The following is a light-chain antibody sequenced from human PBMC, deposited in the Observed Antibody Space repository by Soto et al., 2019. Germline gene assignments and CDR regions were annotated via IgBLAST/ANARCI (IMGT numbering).Light chain of an antibody. CDR2: DAS. Sequence: DIQMTQSPSSLSASVGDRVTITCPASQDISNYLNWYQQKPGKAPKLLIYDASNLETGVPSRFSGSGSGTDFTFTISSQQPEDIATYYCQQYDNLPRYTFGQGTKLEIK. CDR3: QQYDNLPRYT. V-gene: IGKV1-33*01. J-gene: IGKJ2*01. CDR1: QDISNY.